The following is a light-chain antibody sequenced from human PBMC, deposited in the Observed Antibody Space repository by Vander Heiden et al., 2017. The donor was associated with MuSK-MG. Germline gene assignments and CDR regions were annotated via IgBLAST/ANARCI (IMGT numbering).Light chain of an antibody. CDR1: QSVSSY. V-gene: IGKV3-11*01. Sequence: EVVLTQSPATLSLSPGERATLSCRASQSVSSYLVGDQQKPGQAPRLLIYDADNRASGIKGRFSGSGSGTDCTLTISGVEPEDCADDDCQTGTFGQGTKVEIK. CDR2: DAD. J-gene: IGKJ2*01. CDR3: QTGT.